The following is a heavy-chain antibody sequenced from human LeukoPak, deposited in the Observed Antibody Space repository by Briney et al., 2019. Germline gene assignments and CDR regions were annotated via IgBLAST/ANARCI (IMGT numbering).Heavy chain of an antibody. Sequence: SETLSLTCTVSGGSISSYYWSWIRQPPGKGQEWIGYIYYSGSTNYNPSLKSRVTISVDTSKNQFSLKLSSVTAADTAVYYCARGAESGSCYFDYWGQGTLVTVSS. CDR1: GGSISSYY. V-gene: IGHV4-59*01. CDR2: IYYSGST. CDR3: ARGAESGSCYFDY. J-gene: IGHJ4*02. D-gene: IGHD3-10*01.